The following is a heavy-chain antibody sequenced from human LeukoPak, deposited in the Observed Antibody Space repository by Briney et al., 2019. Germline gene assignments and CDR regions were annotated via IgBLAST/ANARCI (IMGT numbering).Heavy chain of an antibody. V-gene: IGHV4-34*01. CDR2: INHSGST. CDR3: ARGFRGDNFDY. J-gene: IGHJ4*02. D-gene: IGHD7-27*01. Sequence: SETLSLTCAVYSGSFSGYYWNWIRQPPGKGLEWIGEINHSGSTNYNPSLKSRVTISVDTSKNQFSLKLSSVTAADTAVYYCARGFRGDNFDYWGQGTLVTVSS. CDR1: SGSFSGYY.